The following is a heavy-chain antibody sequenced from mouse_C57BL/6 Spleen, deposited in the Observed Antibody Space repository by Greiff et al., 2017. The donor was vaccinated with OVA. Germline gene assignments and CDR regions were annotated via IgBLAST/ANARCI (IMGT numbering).Heavy chain of an antibody. Sequence: EVQLQESGPELVKPGASVKIPCKASGYTFTDYNMDWVKQSHGKSLEWIGDINPNNGGTIYNQKFKGKATLTVDKSSSTAYMELRSLTSEDTAVYYCARRIHYYGSSYAMDYWGQGTSVTVSS. CDR3: ARRIHYYGSSYAMDY. J-gene: IGHJ4*01. CDR1: GYTFTDYN. CDR2: INPNNGGT. D-gene: IGHD1-1*01. V-gene: IGHV1-18*01.